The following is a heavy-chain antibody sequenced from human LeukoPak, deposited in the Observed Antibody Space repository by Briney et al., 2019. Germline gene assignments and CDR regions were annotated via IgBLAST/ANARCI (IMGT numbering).Heavy chain of an antibody. V-gene: IGHV4-30-2*02. CDR1: GDSISSGGYS. D-gene: IGHD2-15*01. CDR3: ARTPRGWSHSDY. Sequence: PSETLSLTCAVSGDSISSGGYSWSWIRQPPGKGLEWIGYIYHSGTTYYNPSLKSRVTISIDRSKNQFSLKLSSVTAADTAVYYCARTPRGWSHSDYWGQGTLVTVSS. J-gene: IGHJ4*02. CDR2: IYHSGTT.